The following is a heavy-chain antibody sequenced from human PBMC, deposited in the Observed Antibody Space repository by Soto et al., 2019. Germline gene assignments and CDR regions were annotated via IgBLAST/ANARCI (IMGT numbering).Heavy chain of an antibody. V-gene: IGHV4-34*01. CDR1: GGSFSGYY. CDR3: ARLEEAARRVYGYGMDV. D-gene: IGHD6-6*01. CDR2: INHSGST. Sequence: SETLSLTCAVYGGSFSGYYWSWIRQPPGKGLEWIGEINHSGSTNYNPSLKSRVTISVDTSKNQFSLKLSSVTAADTAVYYCARLEEAARRVYGYGMDVWGQGTTVTVSS. J-gene: IGHJ6*02.